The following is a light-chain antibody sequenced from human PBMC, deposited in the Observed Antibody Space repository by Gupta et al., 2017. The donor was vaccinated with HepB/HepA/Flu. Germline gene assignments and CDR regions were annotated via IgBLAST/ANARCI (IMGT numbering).Light chain of an antibody. CDR1: RSVSSY. CDR2: DAY. CDR3: PQRSSWPPT. J-gene: IGKJ1*01. Sequence: EIVFTQSPATLSLSPVERATLSCMSSRSVSSYLAWYQQKTGQAPRLLIYDAYNRATGIQARFSGSGSGTDFTITLTSLEPEDFAVYYCPQRSSWPPTCGQGTKVEIK. V-gene: IGKV3-11*01.